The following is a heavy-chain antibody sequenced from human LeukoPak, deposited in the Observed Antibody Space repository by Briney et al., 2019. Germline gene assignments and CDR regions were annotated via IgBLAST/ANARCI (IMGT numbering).Heavy chain of an antibody. Sequence: GGSLRLSCAASGFTFSTYTIHWVRQAPAKGLEWVAVMSYDGNDYNYAASVKGRFTISRDNSKSTVYLQMNSLRGDDTAVYYCAREGHYDILTGYSPVEYYYYYMDVWGKGTTVSVSS. CDR3: AREGHYDILTGYSPVEYYYYYMDV. V-gene: IGHV3-30*04. J-gene: IGHJ6*03. D-gene: IGHD3-9*01. CDR2: MSYDGNDY. CDR1: GFTFSTYT.